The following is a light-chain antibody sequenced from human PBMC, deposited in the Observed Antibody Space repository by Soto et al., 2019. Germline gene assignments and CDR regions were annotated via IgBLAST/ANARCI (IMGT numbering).Light chain of an antibody. CDR2: GIS. V-gene: IGKV3-20*01. CDR3: QQYTDWPLT. Sequence: EIVLTQSPGTLSLSPGERATLSCRASQSVTSNYLAWYQQKPGQAPTLLIYGISNRATGVPDRFSGSGSGTDFTLTISRLEPEDFAVYYCQQYTDWPLTFGQGTKVDI. J-gene: IGKJ1*01. CDR1: QSVTSNY.